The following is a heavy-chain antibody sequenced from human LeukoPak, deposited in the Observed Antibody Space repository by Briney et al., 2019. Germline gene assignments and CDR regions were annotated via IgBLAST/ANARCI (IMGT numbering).Heavy chain of an antibody. CDR1: GYTFTSYG. CDR3: ARSYGSGSPPWFDP. D-gene: IGHD3-10*01. J-gene: IGHJ5*02. V-gene: IGHV1-18*04. Sequence: GASVKVSCKASGYTFTSYGISWVRQAPGQGLEWMGWISAYNGNTNYAQKLQGRVTMTTDTSMSTAYMELRSLRSDDTAVYYCARSYGSGSPPWFDPWGQGTLVTVSS. CDR2: ISAYNGNT.